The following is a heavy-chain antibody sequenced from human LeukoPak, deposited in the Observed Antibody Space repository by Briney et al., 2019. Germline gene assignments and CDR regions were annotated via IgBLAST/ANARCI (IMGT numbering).Heavy chain of an antibody. Sequence: PGGSLRLSCAASGFTFDDYAMHWVRQAPGKGLEWVSLISGDGGSTYYADSVRGRFTISRDNSKNSLYLQMNSLRTEDTALYYCAKDDSSSWYSSFDYWGQGTLVTVSS. V-gene: IGHV3-43*02. CDR3: AKDDSSSWYSSFDY. CDR1: GFTFDDYA. J-gene: IGHJ4*02. D-gene: IGHD6-13*01. CDR2: ISGDGGST.